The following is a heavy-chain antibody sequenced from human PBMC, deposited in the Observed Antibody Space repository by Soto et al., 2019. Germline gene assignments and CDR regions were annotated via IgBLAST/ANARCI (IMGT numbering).Heavy chain of an antibody. CDR3: ASLVKGSGSYYTTIYYYYGMDV. J-gene: IGHJ6*02. CDR2: INHSGST. CDR1: GGSFSGYY. Sequence: PSETLSLTCAVYGGSFSGYYWSWIRQPPGKGLEWIGEINHSGSTNYNPSLKSRVTISVDTSKNQFSLKLSSVTAADTAVYYCASLVKGSGSYYTTIYYYYGMDVWGQGTTVTSP. V-gene: IGHV4-34*01. D-gene: IGHD3-10*01.